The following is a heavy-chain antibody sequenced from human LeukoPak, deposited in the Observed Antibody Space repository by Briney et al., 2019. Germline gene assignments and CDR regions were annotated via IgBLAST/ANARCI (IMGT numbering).Heavy chain of an antibody. D-gene: IGHD2-15*01. CDR2: IYTSGST. CDR3: AKRGYCSGGSCYSASQH. J-gene: IGHJ1*01. V-gene: IGHV4-4*07. Sequence: SETLSLTCIVSGGSISSYYWSWIRQPAGKGLEWIGRIYTSGSTNYNPSLKSRVTMSVDTSKNQFSLKLSSVTAADTAVYYCAKRGYCSGGSCYSASQHWGQGTLVTVSS. CDR1: GGSISSYY.